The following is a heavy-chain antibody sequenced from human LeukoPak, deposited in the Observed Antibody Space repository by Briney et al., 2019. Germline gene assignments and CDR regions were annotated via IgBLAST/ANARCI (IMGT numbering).Heavy chain of an antibody. Sequence: PSETLSLTCAVSGDSISSRNWWSWVRQPPGKGLEWIGSIYDSGSAYYNPSLKSRVTISVDTSKNQFSLKLNSVTAADTAVYYCARHYGPWGQGTLVTVSS. CDR2: IYDSGSA. CDR3: ARHYGP. CDR1: GDSISSRNW. J-gene: IGHJ5*02. V-gene: IGHV4-39*01. D-gene: IGHD3-10*01.